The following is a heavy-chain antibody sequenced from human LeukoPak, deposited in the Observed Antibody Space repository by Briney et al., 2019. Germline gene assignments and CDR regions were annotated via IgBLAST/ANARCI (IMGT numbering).Heavy chain of an antibody. V-gene: IGHV3-48*01. CDR3: ARHHNYAFDN. D-gene: IGHD1-1*01. CDR2: NGIDSGNT. J-gene: IGHJ4*02. Sequence: PGGSLRLSCTASGFPFIEYSMNWVRQVPGKGLEWIAYNGIDSGNTKYADSVRGRFTISADKTKNSLYLQMNSLRVDDTAVYYCARHHNYAFDNWGQGTLVSVAS. CDR1: GFPFIEYS.